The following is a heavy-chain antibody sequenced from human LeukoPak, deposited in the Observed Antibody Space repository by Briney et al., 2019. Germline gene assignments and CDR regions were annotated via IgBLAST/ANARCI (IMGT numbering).Heavy chain of an antibody. Sequence: PGGSLRLSCAASGSTFGNYYMSWVRQAPGKGLEWVANIKHDGNWKFYADSVEGRFTVSRDNAEKSVYLHMSSLRAEDTAMYYCARDCSGGTCYSQYYYGMDVWGQGTTVTVSS. D-gene: IGHD2-15*01. J-gene: IGHJ6*02. CDR2: IKHDGNWK. V-gene: IGHV3-7*03. CDR1: GSTFGNYY. CDR3: ARDCSGGTCYSQYYYGMDV.